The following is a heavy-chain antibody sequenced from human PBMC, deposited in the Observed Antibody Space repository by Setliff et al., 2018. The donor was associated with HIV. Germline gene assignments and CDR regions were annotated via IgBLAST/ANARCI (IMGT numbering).Heavy chain of an antibody. D-gene: IGHD3-9*01. CDR1: RDSINGHW. CDR3: ARYKCINFACVGFDI. V-gene: IGHV4-59*11. J-gene: IGHJ3*02. CDR2: IHYSGIT. Sequence: PEETLSLTCTVSRDSINGHWWSWIRQPPGKGLEWTGSIHYSGITHYNPSLKSRLTMSVDTSKNQVSLKLTSVTAADTAVYYCARYKCINFACVGFDIWGQGTVVTVS.